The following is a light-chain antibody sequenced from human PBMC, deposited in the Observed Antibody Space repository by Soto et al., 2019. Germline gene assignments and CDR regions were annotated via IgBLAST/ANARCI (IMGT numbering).Light chain of an antibody. Sequence: QPVLTQSPSASASLGASVKLTCTLSSGHSSYAIAWHQQQPEKGPRYLMKVNNDGSHNKGDGIPDRFSGSSSGAERYLTISSLQSEDEADYYCQTWGTGFSVVFGGGTQLTVL. CDR2: VNNDGSH. CDR1: SGHSSYA. V-gene: IGLV4-69*01. CDR3: QTWGTGFSVV. J-gene: IGLJ2*01.